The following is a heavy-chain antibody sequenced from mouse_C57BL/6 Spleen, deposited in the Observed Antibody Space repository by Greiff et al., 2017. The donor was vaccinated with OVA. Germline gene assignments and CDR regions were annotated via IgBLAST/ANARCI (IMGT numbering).Heavy chain of an antibody. Sequence: VKLVESGPELVKPGASVKLSCKASGYTFTSYDINWVKQRPGQGLEWIGWIYPRDGSTKYNEKFKGKATLTVDTSSSTAYMELHSLTSEDSAVYFCAREFLYYYGSSTYYAMDYWGQGTSVTVSS. D-gene: IGHD1-1*01. CDR1: GYTFTSYD. CDR3: AREFLYYYGSSTYYAMDY. J-gene: IGHJ4*01. V-gene: IGHV1-85*01. CDR2: IYPRDGST.